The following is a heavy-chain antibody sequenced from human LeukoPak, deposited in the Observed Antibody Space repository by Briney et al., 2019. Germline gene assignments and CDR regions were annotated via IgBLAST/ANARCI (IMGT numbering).Heavy chain of an antibody. D-gene: IGHD3-22*01. Sequence: ASVKVSCKASGGTFSSYAISWVRQAPGQGLEWMGWISVCNGNTHYAQKFQGRVTVTTDTFTSTTYLELRSLRSDDTAVYYCATDTSGFRNAFDIWGQGTVVTVSS. CDR2: ISVCNGNT. V-gene: IGHV1-18*01. J-gene: IGHJ3*02. CDR3: ATDTSGFRNAFDI. CDR1: GGTFSSYA.